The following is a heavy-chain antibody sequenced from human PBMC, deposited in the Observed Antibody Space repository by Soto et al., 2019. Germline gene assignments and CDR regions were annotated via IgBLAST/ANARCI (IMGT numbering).Heavy chain of an antibody. J-gene: IGHJ4*02. D-gene: IGHD6-19*01. CDR1: GGTFSSYT. Sequence: SVKVSCKASGGTFSSYTISWVRQARGQRLEWIGWIVVGSGNTNYAQKFQERVTITRDMSTSTAYMELSSLRSEDTAVYYCAADTSGWSPSNYWGQGTLVTVSS. V-gene: IGHV1-58*02. CDR2: IVVGSGNT. CDR3: AADTSGWSPSNY.